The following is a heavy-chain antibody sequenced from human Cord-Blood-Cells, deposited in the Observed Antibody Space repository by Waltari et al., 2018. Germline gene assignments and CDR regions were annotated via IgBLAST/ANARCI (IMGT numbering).Heavy chain of an antibody. CDR3: ASIAARDAFDI. CDR2: IYHSGST. D-gene: IGHD6-6*01. CDR1: GYSISSGYY. V-gene: IGHV4-38-2*02. J-gene: IGHJ3*02. Sequence: QVQLQESGPGLVKPSETLSLTCTVSGYSISSGYYWGWIRQPPGKGLEWIGSIYHSGSTYYNTSLKSRVTISVDTSKNQFSLKLSSVTAADTAVYYCASIAARDAFDIWGQGTMVTVSS.